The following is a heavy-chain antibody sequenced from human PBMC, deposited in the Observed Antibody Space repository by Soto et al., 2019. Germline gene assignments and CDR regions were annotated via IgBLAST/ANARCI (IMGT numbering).Heavy chain of an antibody. Sequence: EVQLLESGGGLLQPGGSLSLSCAASGFTFNNYAMTGVRQAPEKGLEWVSSICGSGDNTYYADSVKGRFTISRDNSKNTLYLQMNSLRAEDTAVYYCAKDRDQLPRRGWFDPWGQGTLVTVSS. CDR3: AKDRDQLPRRGWFDP. CDR1: GFTFNNYA. V-gene: IGHV3-23*01. CDR2: ICGSGDNT. J-gene: IGHJ5*02. D-gene: IGHD1-1*01.